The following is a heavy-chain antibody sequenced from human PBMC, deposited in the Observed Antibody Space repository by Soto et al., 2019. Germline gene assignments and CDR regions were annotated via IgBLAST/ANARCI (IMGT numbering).Heavy chain of an antibody. V-gene: IGHV1-18*04. CDR2: ISAHNGDT. Sequence: GASVKVSCKASGYTFNSYGVSWVRQAPGQGLEWMGWISAHNGDTKYAQKFQGRVTMTTDTSMSTVYMELKSLSSDDTAVYYCARVSIVVSAALTTYDPWGQGTLVTVSS. D-gene: IGHD2-2*01. CDR1: GYTFNSYG. J-gene: IGHJ5*02. CDR3: ARVSIVVSAALTTYDP.